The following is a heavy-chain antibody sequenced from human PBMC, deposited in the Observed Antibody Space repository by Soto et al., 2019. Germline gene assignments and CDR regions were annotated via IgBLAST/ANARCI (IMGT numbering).Heavy chain of an antibody. CDR3: AHSRYSRSSFDY. Sequence: SGPTLVNPTQPVTLTCTVSGFSLNSNDVGVGWIRQPPGKALEWLALIYWDDDKRYSPSLKSRLTITKDTSKTQVVLRMTNMDPVDTATYYCAHSRYSRSSFDYWGQGTRVTVSS. J-gene: IGHJ4*02. CDR2: IYWDDDK. D-gene: IGHD6-6*01. CDR1: GFSLNSNDVG. V-gene: IGHV2-5*02.